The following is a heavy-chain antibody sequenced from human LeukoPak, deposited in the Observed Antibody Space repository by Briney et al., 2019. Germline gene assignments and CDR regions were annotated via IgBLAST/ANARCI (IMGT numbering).Heavy chain of an antibody. V-gene: IGHV3-23*01. CDR3: AKDLPGGPGDHHTGMAV. CDR2: ISNSGGRI. CDR1: GFTFSSYA. Sequence: GGSLRLSCAASGFTFSSYAMSWVRQAPGKGLEWVSGISNSGGRIYYADSVKGRFTIARDNSKNTLYLQKNSLRADNTAVYHCAKDLPGGPGDHHTGMAVWGQGTTVTASS. J-gene: IGHJ6*02. D-gene: IGHD2-8*02.